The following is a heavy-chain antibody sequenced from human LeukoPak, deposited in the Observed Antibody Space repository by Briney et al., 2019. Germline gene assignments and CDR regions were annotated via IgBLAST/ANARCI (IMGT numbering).Heavy chain of an antibody. J-gene: IGHJ5*02. CDR2: ISGSGGST. CDR3: AKDLSGYSYGENWFDP. D-gene: IGHD5-18*01. V-gene: IGHV3-23*01. CDR1: GFTFSSYA. Sequence: GGSLRLSCAASGFTFSSYAMSWVRQPPGKGLEWVSAISGSGGSTYYADSVKGRFTISRDNSKNTLYLQMNSLRAEDTAVYYCAKDLSGYSYGENWFDPWGQGTLVTVPS.